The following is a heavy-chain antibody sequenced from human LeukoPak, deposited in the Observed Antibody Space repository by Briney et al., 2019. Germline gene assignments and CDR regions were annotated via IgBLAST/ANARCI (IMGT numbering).Heavy chain of an antibody. CDR1: GGSISSGGYY. CDR2: IYHSGST. J-gene: IGHJ3*02. D-gene: IGHD5-18*01. V-gene: IGHV4-30-2*01. Sequence: PSETLSLTCTVSGGSISSGGYYWRWIRQPPGKGLEWIEYIYHSGSTYYNPSLKSRVTISVDTSKNQFSLKLSSVTAADTAVYYCARPGVGSGRYGAFDIWGQGTMVTVSS. CDR3: ARPGVGSGRYGAFDI.